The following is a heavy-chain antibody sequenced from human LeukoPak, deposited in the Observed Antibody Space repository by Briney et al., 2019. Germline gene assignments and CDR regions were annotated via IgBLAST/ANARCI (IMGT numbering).Heavy chain of an antibody. CDR2: IYHSGST. J-gene: IGHJ4*02. Sequence: PSETLSLTCTVSGYSISSGYYWGWIRQPPGKGLEWIGSIYHSGSTYYNPSLKSRVTISVDTSKNQFSLKLSSVTAADTAVYYCATSGYSYGFCPYWGQGTLVTVSS. V-gene: IGHV4-38-2*02. CDR3: ATSGYSYGFCPY. CDR1: GYSISSGYY. D-gene: IGHD5-18*01.